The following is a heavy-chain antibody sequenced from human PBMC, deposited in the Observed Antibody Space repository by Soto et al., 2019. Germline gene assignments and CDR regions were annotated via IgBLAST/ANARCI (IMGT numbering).Heavy chain of an antibody. V-gene: IGHV3-74*01. Sequence: GGSLRLSCAASGFTFSSYWMHWVRQAPGKGLVWVSRINSDGSSTSYADSVKGRFTISRDNAKNTLYLQMNSLRAEDTAVYYCARVDFNLGVAFDIWGQGTMVTVSS. J-gene: IGHJ3*02. CDR1: GFTFSSYW. CDR3: ARVDFNLGVAFDI. CDR2: INSDGSST.